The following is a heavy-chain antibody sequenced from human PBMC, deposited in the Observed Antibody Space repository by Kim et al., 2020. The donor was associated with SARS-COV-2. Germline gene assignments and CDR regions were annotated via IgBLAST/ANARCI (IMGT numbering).Heavy chain of an antibody. CDR2: IYYSGST. CDR3: ARVYYYYYGMDV. V-gene: IGHV4-59*01. J-gene: IGHJ6*02. Sequence: SETLSLTCTVSGGSISSYYWSWIRQPPGKGLEWIGYIYYSGSTNYNPSLKSRVTISVDTSKNQFSLKLSSVTAADTAVYYCARVYYYYYGMDVWGQGTTVTVSS. CDR1: GGSISSYY.